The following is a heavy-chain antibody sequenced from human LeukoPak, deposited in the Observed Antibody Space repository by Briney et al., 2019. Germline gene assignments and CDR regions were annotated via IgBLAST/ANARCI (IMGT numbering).Heavy chain of an antibody. V-gene: IGHV4-30-4*01. Sequence: SQTLSLTCTVSGGSISNGDYYWSWIRQPPGKGLEWIGYIYYSGSTYYNPSLKSRVTISVDTSKNQFSLKLSSVTAADTAVYYCASTYYDILTGPRAFDIWGQGTMVTVSS. CDR1: GGSISNGDYY. CDR2: IYYSGST. CDR3: ASTYYDILTGPRAFDI. D-gene: IGHD3-9*01. J-gene: IGHJ3*02.